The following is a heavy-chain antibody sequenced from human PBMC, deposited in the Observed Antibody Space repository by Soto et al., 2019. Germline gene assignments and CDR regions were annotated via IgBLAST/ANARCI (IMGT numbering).Heavy chain of an antibody. CDR1: GGSFTSNNW. D-gene: IGHD1-7*01. CDR3: ASRDPGTSVDY. Sequence: SETLSLTCAVSGGSFTSNNWWTWVRQPPGKGLEWIGEIYRTGSTNYDPSLKSRVTISLDKSENQFSLKVTSLTAADTAVYYCASRDPGTSVDYWGQGTLVTVSS. V-gene: IGHV4-4*02. J-gene: IGHJ4*02. CDR2: IYRTGST.